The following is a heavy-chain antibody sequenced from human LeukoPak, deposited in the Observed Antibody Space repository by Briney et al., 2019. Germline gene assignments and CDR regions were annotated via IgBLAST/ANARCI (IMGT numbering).Heavy chain of an antibody. CDR3: AKGPLYYYDSSGYYFSV. Sequence: GGSLRLSCAASGFTFDDYAMHWVRQAPGKGLEWVSGISWNSGSIGYADSAKGRFTISRDNAKNSLYLQMNSLRAEDTALYYCAKGPLYYYDSSGYYFSVWGQGTLVTVSS. V-gene: IGHV3-9*01. J-gene: IGHJ4*02. CDR1: GFTFDDYA. D-gene: IGHD3-22*01. CDR2: ISWNSGSI.